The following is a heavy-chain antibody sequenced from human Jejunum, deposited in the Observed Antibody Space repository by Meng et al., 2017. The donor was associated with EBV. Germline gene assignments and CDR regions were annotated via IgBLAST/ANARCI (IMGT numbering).Heavy chain of an antibody. V-gene: IGHV3-74*01. CDR3: ARGNYYGMYV. CDR2: TNSDGSTT. CDR1: GFTFSSYW. Sequence: EVQLVEAGGGLVQPGGSLRLSCAASGFTFSSYWMHWVRQAPGKGLVWVSGTNSDGSTTRYADSVKGRFTISRDNAKNTLYLQMNSLRVEETAVYYCARGNYYGMYVWGQGTTVTVSS. J-gene: IGHJ6*02.